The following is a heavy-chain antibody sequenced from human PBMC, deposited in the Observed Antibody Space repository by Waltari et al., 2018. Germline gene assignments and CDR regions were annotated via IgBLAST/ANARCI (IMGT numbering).Heavy chain of an antibody. J-gene: IGHJ4*02. CDR2: IKEDGTEE. Sequence: EVQLVESGEGLVQPGGSLRLSCTASGFTFVNYWMGWVRQAPGKGLQWVAYIKEDGTEESYLDSLKGRFTISRDDAKNSLHLQMNSLRVEDTAIYYCARVSKGIHFDYWGQGTLVTVSS. V-gene: IGHV3-7*04. CDR3: ARVSKGIHFDY. CDR1: GFTFVNYW.